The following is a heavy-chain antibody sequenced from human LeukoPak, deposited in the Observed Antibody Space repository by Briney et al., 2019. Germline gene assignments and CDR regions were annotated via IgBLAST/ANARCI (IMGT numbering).Heavy chain of an antibody. CDR1: GFTVSSSY. V-gene: IGHV3-53*01. J-gene: IGHJ4*02. CDR2: IGNDGRT. Sequence: GGSLRLSCAASGFTVSSSYMSWVRQAPGKGLECVSVIGNDGRTYYANSVKGRLTISRDISQNMVYLQVNSLRDDDTAVYYCARDDTSGGYYEFGYWGQGALLIVSS. D-gene: IGHD6-19*01. CDR3: ARDDTSGGYYEFGY.